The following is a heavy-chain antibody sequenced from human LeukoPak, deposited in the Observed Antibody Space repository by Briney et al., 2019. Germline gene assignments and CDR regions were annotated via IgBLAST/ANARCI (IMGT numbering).Heavy chain of an antibody. CDR2: FIPTFRTS. CDR1: GGTFSSYG. V-gene: IGHV1-69*01. J-gene: IGHJ4*02. D-gene: IGHD3-10*01. CDR3: ARARQVRGVPSAPDY. Sequence: SVKVSCKASGGTFSSYGITWLRQAPGQGLEWMGWFIPTFRTSNYAQKFQDRLTITADESASIAYMELSSLRSEDTAVYYCARARQVRGVPSAPDYWGQGTLVTVSS.